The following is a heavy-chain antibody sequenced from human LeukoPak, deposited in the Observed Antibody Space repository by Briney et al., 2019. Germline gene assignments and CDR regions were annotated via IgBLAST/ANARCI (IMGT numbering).Heavy chain of an antibody. J-gene: IGHJ4*02. D-gene: IGHD3-3*01. Sequence: GGSLRLSCAASGFTFSSYGMNWVRQAPGKGLEWVSSISSRSSYIYYADSVKGRFTTSRDNAKNSLYLQLNSLRAEDTAVYYCARQYYDIWCGYYTADYDFDYWGQGTLVTVSS. CDR2: ISSRSSYI. CDR3: ARQYYDIWCGYYTADYDFDY. CDR1: GFTFSSYG. V-gene: IGHV3-21*01.